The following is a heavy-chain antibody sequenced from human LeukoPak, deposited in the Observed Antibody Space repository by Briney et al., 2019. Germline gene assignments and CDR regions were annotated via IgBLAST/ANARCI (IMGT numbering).Heavy chain of an antibody. CDR2: IYYSGST. CDR1: GGSISSYY. D-gene: IGHD6-6*01. CDR3: ARLSRTAPFDY. Sequence: SETLSLTCTVSGGSISSYYWSWIRQPPGKGLEWIGYIYYSGSTNYNPSLKSRVTISVDTSKNQFSLKLSSVTAADTAVYYCARLSRTAPFDYWGQGTLVTVSS. J-gene: IGHJ4*02. V-gene: IGHV4-59*08.